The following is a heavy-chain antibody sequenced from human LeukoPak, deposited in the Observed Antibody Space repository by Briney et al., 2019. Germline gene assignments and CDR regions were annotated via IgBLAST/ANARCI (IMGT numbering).Heavy chain of an antibody. Sequence: GASVKVSCRASGYTFTGYYVHWVRQAPGQGLEWMGSINPKSEDTNYAQKFQGRVTMTIDTSITTAYMELSRLRSDDTAVYYCARGVGVVVPAAMGYWGQGTLVTVSS. CDR3: ARGVGVVVPAAMGY. J-gene: IGHJ4*02. CDR2: INPKSEDT. CDR1: GYTFTGYY. V-gene: IGHV1-2*02. D-gene: IGHD2-2*01.